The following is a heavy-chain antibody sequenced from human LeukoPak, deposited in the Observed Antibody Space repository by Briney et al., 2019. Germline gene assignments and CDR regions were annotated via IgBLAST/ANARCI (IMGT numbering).Heavy chain of an antibody. Sequence: PGGSLRLSCVISGLPFNSFWMRWVRQAPGEGLVWVSRINSDGSSSAYADSVEGRFTISRNDAKNVLYLHMNSLRADDTAVYYCAICFSGCDYWGQGTLVTVSS. CDR1: GLPFNSFW. V-gene: IGHV3-74*01. CDR2: INSDGSSS. D-gene: IGHD2-21*01. CDR3: AICFSGCDY. J-gene: IGHJ4*02.